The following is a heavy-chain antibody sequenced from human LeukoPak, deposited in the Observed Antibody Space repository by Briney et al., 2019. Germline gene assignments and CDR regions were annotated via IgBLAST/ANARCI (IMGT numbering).Heavy chain of an antibody. Sequence: GGSLRLSCAASGFTVNSNYMSWVRQAPGKGLEWVSVVYTGGSTYYADSVKGRFTISRDNSKNTLYLQMNSLRVEDTAMYYCARDGPFYIWGQGTMVTVSS. J-gene: IGHJ3*02. V-gene: IGHV3-66*01. CDR3: ARDGPFYI. CDR2: VYTGGST. CDR1: GFTVNSNY.